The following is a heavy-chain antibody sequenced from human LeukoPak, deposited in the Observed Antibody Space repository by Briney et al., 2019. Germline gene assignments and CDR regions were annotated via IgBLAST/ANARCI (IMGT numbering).Heavy chain of an antibody. J-gene: IGHJ6*02. Sequence: AESLKISCKGSGYSFTNYWIGWVRQLPGKGLEWMGSIYPGDSDIRYSPSFQGQVTISADKSITTAYLQWSSLKASDTAMYYCANSMVRGVLGMDVWGQGTTVTVSS. V-gene: IGHV5-51*01. CDR2: IYPGDSDI. CDR1: GYSFTNYW. D-gene: IGHD3-10*01. CDR3: ANSMVRGVLGMDV.